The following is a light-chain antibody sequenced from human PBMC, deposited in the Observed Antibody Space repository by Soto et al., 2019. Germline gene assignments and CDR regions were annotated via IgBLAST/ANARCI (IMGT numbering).Light chain of an antibody. CDR2: PNN. V-gene: IGLV1-44*01. CDR3: AAWDDSLKGVV. Sequence: QSVLTQPPSASGTPGQRVTISCSGSSSNIGSNTVNWYQLLPGTAPKLLIYPNNDRPSGVPDRFSGSKSGTSASLAISGLQSEDEADYYCAAWDDSLKGVVFGGGTKLTVL. CDR1: SSNIGSNT. J-gene: IGLJ2*01.